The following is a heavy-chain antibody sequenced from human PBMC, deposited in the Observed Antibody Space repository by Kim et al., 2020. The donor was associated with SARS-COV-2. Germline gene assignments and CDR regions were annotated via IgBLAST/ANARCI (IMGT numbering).Heavy chain of an antibody. V-gene: IGHV1-3*01. CDR3: VRVWRYSSGWYGY. J-gene: IGHJ4*02. CDR1: GYTFTSYA. CDR2: INAGNGNT. D-gene: IGHD6-19*01. Sequence: ASVKVSCKASGYTFTSYAMHWVRQVPGQRLEWMGWINAGNGNTKYSQKFQGRVTITRDTSASTAYMELSSLRSEDTAVYYCVRVWRYSSGWYGYWGQGTLVTVSS.